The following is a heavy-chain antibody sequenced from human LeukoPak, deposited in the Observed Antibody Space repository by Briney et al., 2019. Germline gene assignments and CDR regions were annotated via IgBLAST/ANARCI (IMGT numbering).Heavy chain of an antibody. Sequence: ASVKVSCKASVYTFTGYYMHWVRQAPGQGREWMGWINPNSGCTNYAQKFQGRVIMTRETSISTAYVDASRLRSDDRAVYYCARGNTRPAKYYFDYWGQGTLVSVSS. V-gene: IGHV1-2*02. CDR2: INPNSGCT. D-gene: IGHD2-2*01. CDR1: VYTFTGYY. CDR3: ARGNTRPAKYYFDY. J-gene: IGHJ4*02.